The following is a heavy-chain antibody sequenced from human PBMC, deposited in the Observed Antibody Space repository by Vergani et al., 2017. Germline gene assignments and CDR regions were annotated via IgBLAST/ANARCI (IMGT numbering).Heavy chain of an antibody. V-gene: IGHV4-59*01. CDR2: IYYSGST. D-gene: IGHD1-26*01. CDR3: ARGGGSWGY. Sequence: QVQLQESGPGLVKPSETLSLTCTVSGGSISNYYWSWIRQPPGKGLEWIGYIYYSGSTNYNPSLKSRITISVNTSKNQFSLNLSCVTAADTAVYYCARGGGSWGYWGQGTLVTVSS. CDR1: GGSISNYY. J-gene: IGHJ4*02.